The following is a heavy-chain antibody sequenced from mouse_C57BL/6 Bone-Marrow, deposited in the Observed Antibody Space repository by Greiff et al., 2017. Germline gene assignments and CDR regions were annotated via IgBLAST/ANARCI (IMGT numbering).Heavy chain of an antibody. CDR1: GYTFTSYW. D-gene: IGHD2-4*01. CDR3: ASYDYDAGAWFAY. J-gene: IGHJ3*01. Sequence: QVQLQQPGAELVRPGSSVKLSCKASGYTFTSYWMDWVKQRPGQGLEWIGNIYPSDSETHYNQKFKDKATLTVDKSSSPAYLQLSSLPSADSSVYDWASYDYDAGAWFAYWGQGTLVTVSA. CDR2: IYPSDSET. V-gene: IGHV1-61*01.